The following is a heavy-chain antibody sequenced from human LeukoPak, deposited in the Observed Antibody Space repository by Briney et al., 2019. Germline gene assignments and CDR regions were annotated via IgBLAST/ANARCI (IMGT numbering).Heavy chain of an antibody. Sequence: SVKVSCKASGGTFSSYAISWVRQAPGQGLEWMGGIIPIFGTANYAQKFQGRVTITTDESTSTAYMELSSLRSEDTAVYYCASGLIPLYYFDYWGQGTLVTVSS. CDR1: GGTFSSYA. V-gene: IGHV1-69*05. CDR3: ASGLIPLYYFDY. D-gene: IGHD2-8*01. J-gene: IGHJ4*02. CDR2: IIPIFGTA.